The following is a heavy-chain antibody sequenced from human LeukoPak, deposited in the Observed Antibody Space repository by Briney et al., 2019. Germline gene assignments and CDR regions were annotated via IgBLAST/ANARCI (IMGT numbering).Heavy chain of an antibody. CDR2: ISSSSSYI. V-gene: IGHV3-21*01. D-gene: IGHD6-13*01. CDR1: GFTFSSYS. J-gene: IGHJ4*02. Sequence: PGGSLRLSCAASGFTFSSYSTNWVRQAPGKGLEWVSSISSSSSYIYYADSVKGRFTISRDNAKNSLYLQMNSLRAEDTAVYYCARDRSSWRGGFDYWGQGTLVTVSS. CDR3: ARDRSSWRGGFDY.